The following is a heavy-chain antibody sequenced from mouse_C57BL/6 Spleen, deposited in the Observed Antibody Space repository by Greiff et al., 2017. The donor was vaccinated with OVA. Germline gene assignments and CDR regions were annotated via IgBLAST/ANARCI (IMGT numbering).Heavy chain of an antibody. Sequence: EVKLMESGPGLAKPSQTLSLTCSVTGYSITSDYWNWIRKFPGNKLEYMGYISYSGSTYYNPSLKSRISITRDTSKNQYYLQLNSVTTEDTATYYCARYGGRRASYWYFDVWGTGTTVTVSS. V-gene: IGHV3-8*01. CDR2: ISYSGST. D-gene: IGHD3-3*01. CDR3: ARYGGRRASYWYFDV. J-gene: IGHJ1*03. CDR1: GYSITSDY.